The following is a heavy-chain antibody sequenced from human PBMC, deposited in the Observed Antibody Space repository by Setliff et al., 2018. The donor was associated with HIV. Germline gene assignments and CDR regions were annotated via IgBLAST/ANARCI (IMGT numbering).Heavy chain of an antibody. V-gene: IGHV1-18*01. Sequence: ASVKVSCKASGYTFTSYGISWVRQAPGQGLEWMGWISAYNGNTNYAQKFQGRVTITTDESTSTAYMELSSLRSEDTALYYCARGQSQGYAYSGSYGAFDIWGQGTMVTVSS. CDR2: ISAYNGNT. CDR3: ARGQSQGYAYSGSYGAFDI. CDR1: GYTFTSYG. J-gene: IGHJ3*02. D-gene: IGHD1-26*01.